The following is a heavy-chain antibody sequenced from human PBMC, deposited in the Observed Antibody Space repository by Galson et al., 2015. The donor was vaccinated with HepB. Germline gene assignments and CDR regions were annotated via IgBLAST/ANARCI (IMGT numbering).Heavy chain of an antibody. J-gene: IGHJ4*02. V-gene: IGHV3-30-3*01. D-gene: IGHD3-16*01. Sequence: SLRLSCAASGFTFSSYAMHWVRQAPGKGLEWVAVISYNGSNKYYADSVKGRSTISRDNSKNTLYLQMNSLRAEDTAVYYCARDSTFYDYVWGSPPHFDYWGQGTLVTVSS. CDR2: ISYNGSNK. CDR3: ARDSTFYDYVWGSPPHFDY. CDR1: GFTFSSYA.